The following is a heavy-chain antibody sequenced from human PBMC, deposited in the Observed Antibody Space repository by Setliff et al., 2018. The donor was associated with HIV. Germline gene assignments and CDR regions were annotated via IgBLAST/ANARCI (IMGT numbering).Heavy chain of an antibody. V-gene: IGHV1-69-2*01. CDR1: GYTFSDYY. D-gene: IGHD3-22*01. CDR3: AVNYDSSGYYGRHFDY. CDR2: VDPEDGET. J-gene: IGHJ4*02. Sequence: ASVKVSCKASGYTFSDYYMHWVQQAPGKGLEWMGRVDPEDGETKYAEKFQGRVTITADTSTDTVYMELSSLRSEDTAVYYCAVNYDSSGYYGRHFDYWGQGTLVTVSS.